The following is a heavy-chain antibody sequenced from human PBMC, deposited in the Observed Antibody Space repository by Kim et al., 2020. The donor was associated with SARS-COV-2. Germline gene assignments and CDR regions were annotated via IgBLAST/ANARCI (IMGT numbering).Heavy chain of an antibody. Sequence: ASVKVSCKASGYTFTSYGISWVRQAPGQGLEWMGWISAYNGTTNYAQKLQGNVTMTTDTSTSTAYMELRSLRSDDTAVYYCARDWGADIVVVPAAVYYYYGMDVWSQGTTVTVSS. CDR1: GYTFTSYG. D-gene: IGHD2-2*01. CDR3: ARDWGADIVVVPAAVYYYYGMDV. V-gene: IGHV1-18*01. J-gene: IGHJ6*02. CDR2: ISAYNGTT.